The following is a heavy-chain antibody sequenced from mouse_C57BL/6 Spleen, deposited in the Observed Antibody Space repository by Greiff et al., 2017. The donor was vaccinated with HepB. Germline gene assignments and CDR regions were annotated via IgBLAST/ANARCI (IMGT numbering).Heavy chain of an antibody. Sequence: QVQLQQPGAELVKPGASVKMSCKASGYTFTSYWITWVKQRPGQGLEWIGDIYPGSGSTNYNEKFKSKDTLTVDTSSSTAYMQLSSLTSEDSAVYYCARRDDYDGSFAYWGQGTLVTVSA. CDR3: ARRDDYDGSFAY. V-gene: IGHV1-55*01. CDR1: GYTFTSYW. CDR2: IYPGSGST. J-gene: IGHJ3*01. D-gene: IGHD2-4*01.